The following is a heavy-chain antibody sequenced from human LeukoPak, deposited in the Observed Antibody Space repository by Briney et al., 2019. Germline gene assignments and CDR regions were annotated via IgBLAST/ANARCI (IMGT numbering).Heavy chain of an antibody. CDR3: ARGGSIAAAGLDY. J-gene: IGHJ4*02. CDR1: GFTVEDYG. CDR2: INWNGGST. V-gene: IGHV3-20*04. D-gene: IGHD6-13*01. Sequence: GGSLRLSCAASGFTVEDYGMSCVRQAPGTGLEWVSGINWNGGSTGYADSVKGRFTISIDNAKNSLYLQMNSLRAEDTALYYCARGGSIAAAGLDYWGQGTLVTVSS.